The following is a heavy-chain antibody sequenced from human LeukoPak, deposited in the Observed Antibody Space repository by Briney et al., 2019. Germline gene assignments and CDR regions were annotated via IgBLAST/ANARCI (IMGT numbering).Heavy chain of an antibody. D-gene: IGHD4-17*01. Sequence: GRSLRLSCAASGFTFSSYGMHWVRQAPGKGLEWVAVISYDGSNKYYADSVKGRFTISRDNSKNTLYLQMNSLRAEDTAVYYCAKDYGDYGYYFDYWGQGTLVTVSP. CDR3: AKDYGDYGYYFDY. CDR2: ISYDGSNK. V-gene: IGHV3-30*18. J-gene: IGHJ4*02. CDR1: GFTFSSYG.